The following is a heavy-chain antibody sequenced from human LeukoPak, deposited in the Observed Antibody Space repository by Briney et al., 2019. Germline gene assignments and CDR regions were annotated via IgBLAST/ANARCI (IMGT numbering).Heavy chain of an antibody. Sequence: TSETLSLTCTVSGGSISSGGYYWSWIRQHPGKGLEWIGYIYYSGSTYYNPSLKSRVTISVDTSKNQFSLKLSSVTAADTAVYYCARPAVAGGPHAQGFDYWGQGTLVTVSS. J-gene: IGHJ4*02. V-gene: IGHV4-31*03. CDR3: ARPAVAGGPHAQGFDY. CDR1: GGSISSGGYY. CDR2: IYYSGST. D-gene: IGHD6-19*01.